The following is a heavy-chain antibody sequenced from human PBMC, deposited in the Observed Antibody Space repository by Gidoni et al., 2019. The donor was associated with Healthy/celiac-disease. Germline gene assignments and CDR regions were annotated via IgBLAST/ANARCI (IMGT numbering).Heavy chain of an antibody. CDR3: VKSRPRYLNCSSTSCYFDY. V-gene: IGHV3-23*01. D-gene: IGHD2-2*01. CDR2: ISGSGGST. J-gene: IGHJ4*02. CDR1: GFTFSSYA. Sequence: EVQLLESGGGLVQPGGSLSLSCAASGFTFSSYAMSWVRQAPGKGLEWVSAISGSGGSTYYADSVKGRFTISRDNSKNTLYLQMNSLRAEDTAVYYCVKSRPRYLNCSSTSCYFDYWGQGTLVTVSS.